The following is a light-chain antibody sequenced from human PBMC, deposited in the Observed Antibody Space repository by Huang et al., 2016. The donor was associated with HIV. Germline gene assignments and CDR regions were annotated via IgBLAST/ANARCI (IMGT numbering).Light chain of an antibody. V-gene: IGKV3-15*01. J-gene: IGKJ2*01. CDR3: QQYNNWPRT. CDR1: QRIGTN. Sequence: EIVMTQSPATLSLSPGERATLSCRASQRIGTNLAWYQQNPGQAPRLLIYGGSTRASGIPDRFSGSGSGTVFTLTIGSLQSEDFAVYYCQQYNNWPRTFGQGTKLEIK. CDR2: GGS.